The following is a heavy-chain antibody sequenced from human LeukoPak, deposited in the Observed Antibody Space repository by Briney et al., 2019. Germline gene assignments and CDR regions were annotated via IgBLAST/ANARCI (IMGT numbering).Heavy chain of an antibody. V-gene: IGHV3-23*01. CDR3: AKDLGRYRNNYFDY. CDR2: ISGSGGGT. Sequence: TGGSLRLSCAASGFTFNSYAMSWVRQAPEKGLEWVATISGSGGGTYYADSVKGRFTISRDDSKNTLYLQMNSLRAEDTAVYCCAKDLGRYRNNYFDYWGQGTLVTVSS. D-gene: IGHD1-26*01. CDR1: GFTFNSYA. J-gene: IGHJ4*02.